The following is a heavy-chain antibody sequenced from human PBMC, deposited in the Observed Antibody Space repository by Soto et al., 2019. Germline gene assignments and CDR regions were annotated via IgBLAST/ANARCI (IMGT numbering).Heavy chain of an antibody. Sequence: QITLKESGPTVVKPTQTLTLTCTFSGFSLSTSGVSVGWIRQPPGKALEWLAFIYWDDDKRYSPSLRSRLTITKDTSKNQVVLTLTNMDPVDTATYYCAHAYTGGAWFQNWFDPWGQGTLVTVSS. D-gene: IGHD6-19*01. J-gene: IGHJ5*02. CDR1: GFSLSTSGVS. V-gene: IGHV2-5*02. CDR2: IYWDDDK. CDR3: AHAYTGGAWFQNWFDP.